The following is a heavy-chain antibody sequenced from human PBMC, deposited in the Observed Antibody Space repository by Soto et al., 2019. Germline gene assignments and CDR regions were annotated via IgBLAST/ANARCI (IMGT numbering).Heavy chain of an antibody. V-gene: IGHV3-30*18. D-gene: IGHD1-26*01. J-gene: IGHJ2*01. Sequence: QVHLVGSGGGVVQPGRSLRLSCAASGFSFSSYGMHWVRQTPDKGLEWVAAISSGASEKYYSDSVRGRFTISRDNSKNTLFLETNSLGDEDTAMYYCTKNPERGKWYFEVWGRGTQVTVS. CDR1: GFSFSSYG. CDR3: TKNPERGKWYFEV. CDR2: ISSGASEK.